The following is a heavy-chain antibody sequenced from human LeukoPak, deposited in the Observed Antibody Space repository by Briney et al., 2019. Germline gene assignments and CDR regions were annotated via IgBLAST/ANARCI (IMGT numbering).Heavy chain of an antibody. CDR2: INHSGST. CDR1: GGSFSGYY. J-gene: IGHJ4*02. Sequence: MTSETLSLTCAVYGGSFSGYYWSWIRQPPGKGLEWIGEINHSGSTNYNPSLKSRVTISVDTSKNQFSLKLSSVTAADTAVYYCARGSGTDFDYWGQGTLVTVSS. CDR3: ARGSGTDFDY. V-gene: IGHV4-34*01. D-gene: IGHD1-1*01.